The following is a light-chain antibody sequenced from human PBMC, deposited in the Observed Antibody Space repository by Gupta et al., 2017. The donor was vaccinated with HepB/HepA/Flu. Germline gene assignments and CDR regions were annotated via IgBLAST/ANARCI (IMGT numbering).Light chain of an antibody. Sequence: SCVLTQPPSASLAPEETATITCGGNNIESKTVHWYQQKPGTAPTLVVFNDGDRPSGIPERFSDSNSGTTDTLTISRVGAGDEADYYCAAWDGSRDHWLFGGGTKLTVL. J-gene: IGLJ2*01. CDR1: NIESKT. V-gene: IGLV3-21*02. CDR3: AAWDGSRDHWL. CDR2: NDG.